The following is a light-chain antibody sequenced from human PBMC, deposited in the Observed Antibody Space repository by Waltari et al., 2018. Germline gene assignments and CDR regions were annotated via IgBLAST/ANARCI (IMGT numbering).Light chain of an antibody. CDR2: HAS. J-gene: IGKJ1*01. CDR3: QQYNNWPPVT. V-gene: IGKV3-15*01. CDR1: QSIGAN. Sequence: EIVMTQSPATLSVSPGERATLSCRASQSIGANVAWYQQRPGQAPRLLLYHASTRAPGIPARFSGSGLGTEFTLIINSMQSEDFAVYYCQQYNNWPPVTFGQGTKVEIK.